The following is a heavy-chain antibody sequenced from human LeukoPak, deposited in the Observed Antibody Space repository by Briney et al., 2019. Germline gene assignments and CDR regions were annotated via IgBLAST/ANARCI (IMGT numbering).Heavy chain of an antibody. J-gene: IGHJ3*02. CDR2: IYYSGST. CDR3: ARAQQLYYYDESGAFDI. CDR1: GGSISSSSYY. D-gene: IGHD3-22*01. Sequence: PSETLSLTCTVSGGSISSSSYYWGWIRQPPGKGLEWIGSIYYSGSTYYNPSLKSRVTISVDTSKNQFSLKLSSVTAADTAVYYCARAQQLYYYDESGAFDIWGQGTMVTVSS. V-gene: IGHV4-39*07.